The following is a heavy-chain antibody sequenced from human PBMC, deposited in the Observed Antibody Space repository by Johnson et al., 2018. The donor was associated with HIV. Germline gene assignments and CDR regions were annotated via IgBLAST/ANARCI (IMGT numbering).Heavy chain of an antibody. Sequence: VQLVESGGGLVKPGGSLRLSCTTSEFIFDDYGMSWVRQAPGKGLEWVSGINWNGDTTAYADSVKGRFTISRDNAKNSLYLQMNSLRAEDTALYYCARALGTAVGAFDIWGQGTMVTVSS. CDR3: ARALGTAVGAFDI. V-gene: IGHV3-20*04. CDR2: INWNGDTT. CDR1: EFIFDDYG. J-gene: IGHJ3*02. D-gene: IGHD4-23*01.